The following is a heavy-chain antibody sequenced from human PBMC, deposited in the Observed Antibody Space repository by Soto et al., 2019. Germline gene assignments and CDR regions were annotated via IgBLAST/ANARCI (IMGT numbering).Heavy chain of an antibody. CDR3: AGDRIAVAGTGTVLRGRWVYYYYGMDV. D-gene: IGHD6-19*01. Sequence: ASVKVSCKASGYTFTSYAMHWVRQAPGQRLEWMGWINAGNGNTKYSQKFQGRVTITRDTSASTAYMELSSLRSEDTAVYYCAGDRIAVAGTGTVLRGRWVYYYYGMDVWGQGTTVTVSS. J-gene: IGHJ6*02. V-gene: IGHV1-3*01. CDR2: INAGNGNT. CDR1: GYTFTSYA.